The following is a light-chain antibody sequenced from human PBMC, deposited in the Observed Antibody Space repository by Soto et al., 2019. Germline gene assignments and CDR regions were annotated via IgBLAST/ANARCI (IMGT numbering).Light chain of an antibody. J-gene: IGKJ1*01. CDR3: QQYNNWWT. V-gene: IGKV3-15*01. Sequence: EILMTQSPATLSVSPGERATLSCRASQSVDSNLAWYQQKPGQAPRLLIYGASTRATGISARFSGSGSGTELTLTISSLQSEDFGVYYCQQYNNWWTFGQGTKVDIK. CDR1: QSVDSN. CDR2: GAS.